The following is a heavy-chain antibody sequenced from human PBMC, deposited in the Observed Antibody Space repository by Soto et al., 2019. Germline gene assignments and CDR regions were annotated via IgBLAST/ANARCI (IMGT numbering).Heavy chain of an antibody. Sequence: QVQLVQSGAEVKKPGASVKVSCKASGYTFTSYYMHWARQAPGQGLEWMGIINPSGGSTSYAQKFQGRVTMTRDTSTSTVYMELSSLRSEDTAVYYCARDGRSGSYYNAAYYFDYWGQGTLVTVSS. CDR2: INPSGGST. V-gene: IGHV1-46*01. J-gene: IGHJ4*02. D-gene: IGHD3-10*01. CDR1: GYTFTSYY. CDR3: ARDGRSGSYYNAAYYFDY.